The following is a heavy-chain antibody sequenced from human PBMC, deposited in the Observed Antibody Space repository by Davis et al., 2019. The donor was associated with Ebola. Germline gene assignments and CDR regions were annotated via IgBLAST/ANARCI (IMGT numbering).Heavy chain of an antibody. CDR1: GFTFDDYA. CDR2: IKQDGSEK. CDR3: ARDQGPYYGMDV. Sequence: GGSLRLSCAASGFTFDDYAMHWVRQAPGKGLEWVANIKQDGSEKYYVDSVKGRFTISRDNAKNSLYLQMNSLRAEDTAVYYCARDQGPYYGMDVWGQGTTVTVSS. V-gene: IGHV3-7*03. J-gene: IGHJ6*02.